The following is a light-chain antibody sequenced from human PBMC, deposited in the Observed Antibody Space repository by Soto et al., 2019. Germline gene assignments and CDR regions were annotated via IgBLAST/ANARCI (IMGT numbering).Light chain of an antibody. J-gene: IGLJ1*01. V-gene: IGLV1-47*02. CDR1: SSSIGTNF. CDR3: AAWDDNLSTYV. Sequence: QAALTQPPSASGTHEQRVSISCSGYSSSIGTNFVYWYQQLPGTAPKVLIHSNNQRPSGVPDRFSGSKSGTSASLAISGLRSEDEADYYCAAWDDNLSTYVFGSGTKVTVL. CDR2: SNN.